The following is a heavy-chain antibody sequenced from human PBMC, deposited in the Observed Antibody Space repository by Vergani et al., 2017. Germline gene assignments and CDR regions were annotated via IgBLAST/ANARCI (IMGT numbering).Heavy chain of an antibody. J-gene: IGHJ5*01. V-gene: IGHV3-30*02. CDR1: GFTFRIYG. CDR3: VRARCSGPCFMSNWFDY. Sequence: QVQLVESGGGVVQPGGSLRLSCIASGFTFRIYGMHWVRQAPGKGLEWVAFIRYDGTKRFYGDSVKGRFTISRDNAKNTLYLEMNSLRGDDTAIYYCVRARCSGPCFMSNWFDYWGQGTLVTVSS. D-gene: IGHD5-12*01. CDR2: IRYDGTKR.